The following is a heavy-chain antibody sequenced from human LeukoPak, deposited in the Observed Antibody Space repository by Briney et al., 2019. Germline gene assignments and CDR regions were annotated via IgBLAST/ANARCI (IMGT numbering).Heavy chain of an antibody. V-gene: IGHV4-38-2*02. CDR1: GYSISSGYY. J-gene: IGHJ5*02. CDR2: IYHSGST. Sequence: SETLSLTCTVSGYSISSGYYWGWIRQPPGKGLVWIGSIYHSGSTYYNPSLKSRITISVDTSKNQFSLKMSSVTAADTAFYYCARDGGGYSSSWYNWFDPWGQGTLVTVSS. CDR3: ARDGGGYSSSWYNWFDP. D-gene: IGHD6-13*01.